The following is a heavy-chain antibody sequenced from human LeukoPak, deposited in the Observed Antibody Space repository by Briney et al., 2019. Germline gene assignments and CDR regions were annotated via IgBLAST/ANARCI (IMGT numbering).Heavy chain of an antibody. J-gene: IGHJ5*02. D-gene: IGHD4-17*01. V-gene: IGHV1-2*02. Sequence: GASVKVSCKASGYTFTGYYMHWVRQAPGQGLEWMGWINPNSSGTNYAQRFQGRVTMTRDTSISTAYMELSRLKSDDTAVYYCARGASGVYTVTTSWFDPWGQGTLVTVSS. CDR3: ARGASGVYTVTTSWFDP. CDR2: INPNSSGT. CDR1: GYTFTGYY.